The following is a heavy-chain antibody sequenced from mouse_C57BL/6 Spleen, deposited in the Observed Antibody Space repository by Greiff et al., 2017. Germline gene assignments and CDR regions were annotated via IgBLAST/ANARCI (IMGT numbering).Heavy chain of an antibody. J-gene: IGHJ3*01. CDR3: ARGVYGSSSSFAY. Sequence: QVQLQQSGAELAKPGASVKLSCKASGYTFTSYWMHWVKQRPGQGLEWIGYINPSSGYTKYNQKFKDKATLTADKSSSTAYMQLRSLPYEDSAVYYCARGVYGSSSSFAYWGPGTLVTVSA. V-gene: IGHV1-7*01. CDR2: INPSSGYT. CDR1: GYTFTSYW. D-gene: IGHD1-1*01.